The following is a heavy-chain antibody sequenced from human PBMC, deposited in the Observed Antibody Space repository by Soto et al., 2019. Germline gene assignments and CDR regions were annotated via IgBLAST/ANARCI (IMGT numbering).Heavy chain of an antibody. CDR2: MNPNSGDT. Sequence: QVQLVQSGAEVKKPGASVKVSCKASGYTFTSYEINWVRQATGQGLEWRGWMNPNSGDTGYAQKFQGRDTMTSNTSISTAYMEVSSLRSEDTAVYYCARGELLWFGELIRWGQGSLVTVSS. J-gene: IGHJ4*02. D-gene: IGHD3-10*01. CDR3: ARGELLWFGELIR. CDR1: GYTFTSYE. V-gene: IGHV1-8*01.